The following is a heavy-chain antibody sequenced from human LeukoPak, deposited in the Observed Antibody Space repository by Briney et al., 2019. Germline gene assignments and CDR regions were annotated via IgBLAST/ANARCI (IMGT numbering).Heavy chain of an antibody. Sequence: SETLSLTCTVSGGSISSYYWSWIRQPPGKGLEWIGYIYHSGSTYYNPSLKSRVTISVDRSKNQFSLKLTSVTDADTAVYYCAREGDGQSFFDYWGQGTLVTVSS. CDR1: GGSISSYY. CDR3: AREGDGQSFFDY. CDR2: IYHSGST. V-gene: IGHV4-59*12. D-gene: IGHD5-24*01. J-gene: IGHJ4*02.